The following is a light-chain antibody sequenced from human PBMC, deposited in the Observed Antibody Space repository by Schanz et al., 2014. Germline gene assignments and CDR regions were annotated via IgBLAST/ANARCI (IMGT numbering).Light chain of an antibody. J-gene: IGKJ2*01. CDR2: GAS. Sequence: EIVMTQSPATLSVSPGERATLSCRASQSVSSNLAWYQQKPGQAPRLLIYGASTRATGIPARFSGSGSGTEFALTISSLQSEDIATYFCQQYDDPPPHTFGQGTKREIK. CDR1: QSVSSN. V-gene: IGKV3-15*01. CDR3: QQYDDPPPHT.